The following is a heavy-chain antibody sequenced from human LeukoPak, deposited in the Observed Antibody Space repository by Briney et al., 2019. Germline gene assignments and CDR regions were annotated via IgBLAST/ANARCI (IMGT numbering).Heavy chain of an antibody. CDR3: ARGYGSGSFDY. J-gene: IGHJ4*02. CDR2: IWYDGSNK. D-gene: IGHD3-10*01. Sequence: PGRSLRLTCAASGFTFSSYGMHWVRQAPGKGLEWVAVIWYDGSNKYYADSVKGRFTISRDNSKNTLYLQMNSLRAEDTAVYYCARGYGSGSFDYWGQGTLVTVSS. V-gene: IGHV3-33*01. CDR1: GFTFSSYG.